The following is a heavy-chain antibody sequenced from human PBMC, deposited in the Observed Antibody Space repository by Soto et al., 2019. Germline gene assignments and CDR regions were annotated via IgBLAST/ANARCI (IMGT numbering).Heavy chain of an antibody. D-gene: IGHD3-22*01. CDR3: ARDYYDSSGYYQGMDV. J-gene: IGHJ6*02. V-gene: IGHV5-51*01. Sequence: GESRKISCKGSGYSFTRYWNAWMRQMPGKGLEWMGIIYPGDSDTRYSPSFQGQVTISADKSISTAYLQWSSLKASDTAMYYCARDYYDSSGYYQGMDVWGQGTTVTVSS. CDR1: GYSFTRYW. CDR2: IYPGDSDT.